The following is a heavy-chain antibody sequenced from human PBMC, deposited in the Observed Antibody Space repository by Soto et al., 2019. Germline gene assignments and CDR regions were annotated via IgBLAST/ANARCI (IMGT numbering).Heavy chain of an antibody. D-gene: IGHD2-15*01. CDR2: IYYSGST. Sequence: QLQLQESGPGLVKPSETLSLTCTVSGGSISSSSYYWGWIRQPPGKGLEWIGSIYYSGSTYYNPSLKSRVTISVDTSKNQFSLKLSSVTAADTAVYYCAGYCSGGSCYVFDHFDYWGQGTLVTVSS. V-gene: IGHV4-39*01. CDR1: GGSISSSSYY. J-gene: IGHJ4*02. CDR3: AGYCSGGSCYVFDHFDY.